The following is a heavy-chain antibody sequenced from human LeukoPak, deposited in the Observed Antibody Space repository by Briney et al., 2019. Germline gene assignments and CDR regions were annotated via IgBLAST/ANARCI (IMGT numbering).Heavy chain of an antibody. CDR3: ARDHAWGGFDY. CDR2: IYYSGST. J-gene: IGHJ4*02. Sequence: PSEILSLTCTVSGGSISSSSYYWGWIRQPPGKGLEWIGSIYYSGSTYYNPSLKSRVTISVDTSKNQFSLKLSSVTAADTAVYYCARDHAWGGFDYWGQGTLVTVSS. CDR1: GGSISSSSYY. D-gene: IGHD3-10*01. V-gene: IGHV4-39*07.